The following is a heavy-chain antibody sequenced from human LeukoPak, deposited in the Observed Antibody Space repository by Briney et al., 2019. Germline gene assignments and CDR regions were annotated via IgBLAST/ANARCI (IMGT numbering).Heavy chain of an antibody. CDR3: KSGGAAPGSFDY. CDR1: GFTFSSYW. D-gene: IGHD1-1*01. Sequence: GGSLRLSCAASGFTFSSYWMSWMRQAPGKGLEWVANIKYDGNEEYYVDSVKGRFTISRDNAKNSLYLQLNSLRVEDTAVYYCKSGGAAPGSFDYWGQGTLVTVSS. J-gene: IGHJ4*02. V-gene: IGHV3-7*01. CDR2: IKYDGNEE.